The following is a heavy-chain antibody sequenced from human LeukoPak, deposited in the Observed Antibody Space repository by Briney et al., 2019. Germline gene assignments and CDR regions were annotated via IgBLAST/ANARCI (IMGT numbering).Heavy chain of an antibody. CDR3: ARDYFSAVAASPYHFDY. CDR2: IYYSGNT. J-gene: IGHJ4*02. Sequence: SETLSLTCTVSGDSISSNSYFWGWIRQSPGKGLEWIASIYYSGNTYYNPSLKSRVTISVDTSKNQFSLKLSSVTAADTAVYYCARDYFSAVAASPYHFDYWGQGTLVTVSS. V-gene: IGHV4-39*07. D-gene: IGHD6-19*01. CDR1: GDSISSNSYF.